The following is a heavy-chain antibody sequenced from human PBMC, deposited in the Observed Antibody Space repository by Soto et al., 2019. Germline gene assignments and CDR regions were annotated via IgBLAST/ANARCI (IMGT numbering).Heavy chain of an antibody. J-gene: IGHJ6*02. CDR3: AKDRGYSYGYVPLNLDYYYGMDV. Sequence: EVQLLESGGGLVQPGGSLRLSCAASGFTFSSYAMSWVRQAPGKGLEWVSAISGSGGSTYYADSVKGRFTISRDNSKNTLYLQMNSLRAEDTAVYYCAKDRGYSYGYVPLNLDYYYGMDVWGQGTTVTVSS. CDR1: GFTFSSYA. V-gene: IGHV3-23*01. CDR2: ISGSGGST. D-gene: IGHD5-18*01.